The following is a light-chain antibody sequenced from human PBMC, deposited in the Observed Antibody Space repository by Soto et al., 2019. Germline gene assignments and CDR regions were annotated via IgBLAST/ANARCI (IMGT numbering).Light chain of an antibody. Sequence: QSVLTQPPSVSGAPGQTVTISCTGSGSNIGATYDVHWYQQLPGTAPKLLIWGNTNRPSGVPDRFSGSTSGNAASLTISGLQAGDEADYFCCSSAPESTYVFGTGTKVTLL. CDR3: CSSAPESTYV. CDR1: GSNIGATYD. J-gene: IGLJ1*01. V-gene: IGLV1-40*01. CDR2: GNT.